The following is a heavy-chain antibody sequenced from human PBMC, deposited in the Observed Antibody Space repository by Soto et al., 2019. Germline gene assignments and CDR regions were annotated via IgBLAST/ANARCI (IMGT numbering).Heavy chain of an antibody. CDR3: AKVGAYDSSGYSTEYFQH. J-gene: IGHJ1*01. CDR2: ISYDGSNK. V-gene: IGHV3-30*18. Sequence: GGSLRLSCAASGFTFSSYGMHWVRQAPGKGLEWVAVISYDGSNKYYADSVKGRFTISRDNSKNTLYLQMNSLRAEDTAVYYCAKVGAYDSSGYSTEYFQHWGQGTLVTVS. CDR1: GFTFSSYG. D-gene: IGHD3-22*01.